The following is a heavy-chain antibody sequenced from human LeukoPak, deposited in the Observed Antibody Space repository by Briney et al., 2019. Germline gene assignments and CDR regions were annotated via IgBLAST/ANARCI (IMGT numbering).Heavy chain of an antibody. V-gene: IGHV4-4*07. CDR3: ERLMYDSSGYSLGMDV. Sequence: PSETLSLTCTVSGGSISSYSWSWIRQPAGKGLEWIGRIYTSGSTNYNPSLKSRVTMSVDTSKNQFSLKLSSVTAADTAVYYCERLMYDSSGYSLGMDVWGKGTTVTVSS. CDR2: IYTSGST. CDR1: GGSISSYS. D-gene: IGHD3-22*01. J-gene: IGHJ6*03.